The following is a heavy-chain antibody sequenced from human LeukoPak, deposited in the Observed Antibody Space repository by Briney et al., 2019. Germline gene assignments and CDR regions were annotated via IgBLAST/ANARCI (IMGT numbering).Heavy chain of an antibody. J-gene: IGHJ3*02. Sequence: GGSLRLSCAASGFTFNIYDMNWFRQAPGRGLEWISYINSVGGTTFYADSVKGRFTISRDNANNTLYLQMNTLRAEDAATYYCARSHIYGDYGEDIWGHGTVVAVSS. V-gene: IGHV3-48*03. D-gene: IGHD4-17*01. CDR1: GFTFNIYD. CDR2: INSVGGTT. CDR3: ARSHIYGDYGEDI.